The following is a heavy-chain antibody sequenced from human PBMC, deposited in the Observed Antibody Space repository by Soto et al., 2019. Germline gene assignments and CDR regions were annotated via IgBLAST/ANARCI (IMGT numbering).Heavy chain of an antibody. CDR2: MHSIGYG. V-gene: IGHV4-59*01. CDR1: GASLRNYY. Sequence: QVQLQESGPGLVKPSQTLSLTCTVTGASLRNYYGSWIRQPPGKGLEYIGYMHSIGYGEYNSSLKRRVAISVDTSSNQFSLTLSSVTVSDTALYYCARSGHTFDGVVWGQGILVTVSS. CDR3: ARSGHTFDGVV. D-gene: IGHD3-16*01. J-gene: IGHJ4*02.